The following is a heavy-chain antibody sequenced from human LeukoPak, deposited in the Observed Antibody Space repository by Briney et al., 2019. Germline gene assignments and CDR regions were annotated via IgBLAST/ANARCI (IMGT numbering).Heavy chain of an antibody. Sequence: GGSLRLSCAASGFTFDDYGMSWVRQAPGKGLEWVSGINRNGGSTGYADSVKGRFTISRDNAKNSLYLQMNSLRAEDTALYHCARDPYYGSGSYTMDVWGKGTTVTVSS. J-gene: IGHJ6*03. CDR1: GFTFDDYG. CDR3: ARDPYYGSGSYTMDV. CDR2: INRNGGST. D-gene: IGHD3-10*01. V-gene: IGHV3-20*01.